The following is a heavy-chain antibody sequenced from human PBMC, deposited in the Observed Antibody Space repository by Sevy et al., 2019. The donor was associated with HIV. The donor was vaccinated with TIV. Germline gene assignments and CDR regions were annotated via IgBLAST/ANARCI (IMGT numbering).Heavy chain of an antibody. J-gene: IGHJ3*02. CDR3: AKDPGESSGYYPLGAFVI. D-gene: IGHD3-22*01. CDR2: VSGSGGST. CDR1: GFTFSSYA. Sequence: GGSLRLSCAASGFTFSSYAMNWVRQAPGKGLEWVSAVSGSGGSTYYGDSVKGRFTISRDKSKSTLYLQMNSLRAEDTALYYCAKDPGESSGYYPLGAFVIWGQGTVVTGSS. V-gene: IGHV3-23*01.